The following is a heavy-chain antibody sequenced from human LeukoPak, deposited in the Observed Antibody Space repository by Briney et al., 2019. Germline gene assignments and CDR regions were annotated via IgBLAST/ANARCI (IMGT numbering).Heavy chain of an antibody. CDR2: ISWNSGSI. J-gene: IGHJ4*02. CDR3: AKDTGDYGGYTTFDY. CDR1: GFTFDDYA. V-gene: IGHV3-9*01. Sequence: GGSLRLSCAASGFTFDDYAMHWVRQAPGKGLEWVSGISWNSGSIGYADSVKGRFTISRDNAKNSLYLQMNSLRAEDTALYYCAKDTGDYGGYTTFDYWGQGTLVTVSS. D-gene: IGHD4-17*01.